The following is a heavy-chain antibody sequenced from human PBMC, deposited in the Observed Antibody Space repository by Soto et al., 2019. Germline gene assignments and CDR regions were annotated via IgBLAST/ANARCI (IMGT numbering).Heavy chain of an antibody. CDR3: AKDYTVAADPSSVILFDY. CDR2: IIANGGT. J-gene: IGHJ4*02. Sequence: EVQVLESGGGLVQRGGSLRLSCAASGFTFNHYAMSWVRQAPGKGLEWVSIIIANGGTFYADSVKGRFTISRDNSKNTVSLQISSLRVEDTAIYYCAKDYTVAADPSSVILFDYWGQGALVTVSS. CDR1: GFTFNHYA. V-gene: IGHV3-23*01. D-gene: IGHD2-15*01.